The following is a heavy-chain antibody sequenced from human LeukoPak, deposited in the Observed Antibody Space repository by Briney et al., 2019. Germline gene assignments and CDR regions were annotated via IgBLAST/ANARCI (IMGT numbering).Heavy chain of an antibody. CDR1: GYTFTGYY. Sequence: ASVKVSCKASGYTFTGYYMHWVRQAPGQGLEWMGWINPNSGGTNYAQKFQGRVTMTRDTSISTAYMELSRLRSDDTAVYYCISHYYDSSGYYYWGQGTLVTVSS. CDR3: ISHYYDSSGYYY. V-gene: IGHV1-2*02. CDR2: INPNSGGT. J-gene: IGHJ4*02. D-gene: IGHD3-22*01.